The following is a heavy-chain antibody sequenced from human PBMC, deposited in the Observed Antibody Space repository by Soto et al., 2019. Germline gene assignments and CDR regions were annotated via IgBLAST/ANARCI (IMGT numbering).Heavy chain of an antibody. D-gene: IGHD3-9*01. Sequence: SETLSLTCTVSGDSISTNDHYWTWIRQPPGKGLEWIGYIYYTGSTYYSPSLKSRVIIAIDTSENQFSLKLTSVTAADTAVYFCARFDGAATAYYFDYWGPGILVTVSS. J-gene: IGHJ4*02. CDR1: GDSISTNDHY. V-gene: IGHV4-31*03. CDR2: IYYTGST. CDR3: ARFDGAATAYYFDY.